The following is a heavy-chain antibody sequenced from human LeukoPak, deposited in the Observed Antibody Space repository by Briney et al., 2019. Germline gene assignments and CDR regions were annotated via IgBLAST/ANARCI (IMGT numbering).Heavy chain of an antibody. V-gene: IGHV3-48*01. D-gene: IGHD6-13*01. J-gene: IGHJ4*02. CDR3: ARDGVPSAYSSSWYMIDY. CDR2: ITSSSSTI. Sequence: QPGGSLRLSCAASGFTFSSYGMHWVRQAPGKGLEWVSYITSSSSTIYYADSVKGRFTISRDNAKNSLFLQMNSLRAEDTGVYYCARDGVPSAYSSSWYMIDYWGQGTLVTVSS. CDR1: GFTFSSYG.